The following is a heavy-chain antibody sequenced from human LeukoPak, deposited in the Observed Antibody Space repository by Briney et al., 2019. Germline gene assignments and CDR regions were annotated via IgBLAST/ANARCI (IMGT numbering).Heavy chain of an antibody. D-gene: IGHD1-26*01. V-gene: IGHV3-23*01. CDR1: GFTFTNYA. CDR3: AKEGATSLMQGFDY. Sequence: GGSLRLSCAASGFTFTNYAMSWVRQAPGKGLEWVSGISGSGGRTYYADSVKGRFTISRDNSENTLYLQMNSLRAEDTAVYYCAKEGATSLMQGFDYWGQGTLVTVSS. J-gene: IGHJ4*02. CDR2: ISGSGGRT.